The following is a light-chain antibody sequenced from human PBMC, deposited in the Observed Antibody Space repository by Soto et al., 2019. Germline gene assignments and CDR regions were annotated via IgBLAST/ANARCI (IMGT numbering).Light chain of an antibody. CDR1: RTNIGSNH. CDR2: RNN. CDR3: AAWDDSLSVV. Sequence: QSVLTQPPSASGTPGQRVTISCSGSRTNIGSNHVYWYQQLPGTAPKLLIYRNNHRPSGVPDRFSGSKSGTSASLAISGLRSEDEADYHCAAWDDSLSVVFGGGTKLTVL. V-gene: IGLV1-47*01. J-gene: IGLJ2*01.